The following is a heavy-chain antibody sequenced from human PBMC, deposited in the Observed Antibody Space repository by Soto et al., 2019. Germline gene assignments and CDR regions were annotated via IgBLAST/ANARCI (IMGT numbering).Heavy chain of an antibody. D-gene: IGHD3-3*01. CDR1: GYTFTSYG. V-gene: IGHV1-18*01. CDR3: ARDLKNDFWSGYLNYYYYYGMDV. CDR2: ISAYNGNT. J-gene: IGHJ6*02. Sequence: QVQLVQSGAEVKKPGASVKVSCKASGYTFTSYGISWVRQAPGQGLECMGWISAYNGNTNYAQKLQGRVTMTTDTSTSTAYMELRSLRSDDTAVYYCARDLKNDFWSGYLNYYYYYGMDVWGQGTTVTVSS.